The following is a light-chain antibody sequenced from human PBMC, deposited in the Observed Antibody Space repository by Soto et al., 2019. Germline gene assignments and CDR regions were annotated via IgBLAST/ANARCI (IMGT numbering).Light chain of an antibody. CDR2: AAS. Sequence: AIQLTQSPSSLSASAGDRVTLTCRASQGIRNDLGWYQQKPGKAPKLLIYAASSLQSGVPSRFSGSGSGTDFTLTISSLQPEDFATYYCLQDYNYPPTFGQGTKVDIK. V-gene: IGKV1-6*01. J-gene: IGKJ1*01. CDR1: QGIRND. CDR3: LQDYNYPPT.